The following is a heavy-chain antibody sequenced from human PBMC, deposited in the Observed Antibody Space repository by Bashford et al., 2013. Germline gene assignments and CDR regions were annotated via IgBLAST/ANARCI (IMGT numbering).Heavy chain of an antibody. V-gene: IGHV3-30*04. Sequence: VRQAPGKGLEWVAVISYDGSNKYYADSVKGRFTISRDNSKNTLYLQMNSLRAEDTAVYYCARDQISVVVTLDYWGQGTLVTVSS. J-gene: IGHJ4*02. CDR2: ISYDGSNK. CDR3: ARDQISVVVTLDY. D-gene: IGHD2-15*01.